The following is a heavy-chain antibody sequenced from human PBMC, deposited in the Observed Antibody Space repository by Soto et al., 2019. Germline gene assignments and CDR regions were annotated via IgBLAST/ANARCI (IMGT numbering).Heavy chain of an antibody. J-gene: IGHJ3*02. CDR3: ARGRAMVHDAFDI. V-gene: IGHV3-23*01. D-gene: IGHD5-18*01. CDR1: GFTFSSYA. Sequence: EVQVLESGGGPAQPGGSMRLSCAVSGFTFSSYAMSWVRQAPGKGPEWVSSISGSGGNTYYADSVKGRFTISRDNPKNTLYLQMNSLRAEDTAVYYCARGRAMVHDAFDIWGHGTLVAVSS. CDR2: ISGSGGNT.